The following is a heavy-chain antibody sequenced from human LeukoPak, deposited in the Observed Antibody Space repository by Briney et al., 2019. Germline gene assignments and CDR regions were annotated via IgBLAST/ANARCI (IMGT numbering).Heavy chain of an antibody. Sequence: SETLSLTCTVSGGSISSGGYYWSWIRQPPGKGLEWIGYIYHSGSTYYNPSLKSRVTISVDTSKNQFSLKLSSVTAADTAVYYCARDTSSGWYYFDYWGQGTLVTVSS. J-gene: IGHJ4*02. V-gene: IGHV4-61*08. D-gene: IGHD6-19*01. CDR3: ARDTSSGWYYFDY. CDR1: GGSISSGGYY. CDR2: IYHSGST.